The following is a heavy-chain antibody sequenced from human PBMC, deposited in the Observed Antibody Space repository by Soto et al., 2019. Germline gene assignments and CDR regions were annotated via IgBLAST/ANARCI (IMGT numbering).Heavy chain of an antibody. V-gene: IGHV3-33*01. CDR3: ARGQRSSSWYGAAGGY. CDR1: GFTFSSYG. D-gene: IGHD6-13*01. CDR2: IWYDGSNK. Sequence: QVQLVESGGGVVQPGRSLRLSCAASGFTFSSYGMHWVRQAPGKGLEWVAVIWYDGSNKYYADSVKGRFTISRDNSKNTLYLQMNRLRAEDTAVYYCARGQRSSSWYGAAGGYWGQGTLVTVSS. J-gene: IGHJ4*02.